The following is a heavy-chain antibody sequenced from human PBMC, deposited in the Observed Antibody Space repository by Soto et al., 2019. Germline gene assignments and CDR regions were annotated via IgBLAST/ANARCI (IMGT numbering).Heavy chain of an antibody. CDR2: IDWDEDR. CDR1: GFSLSTSGMR. Sequence: SGPTLVNPTETLTLTCTFSGFSLSTSGMRVSLIRQAPGKALEWLARIDWDEDRFYSTSLKTRLTISKDTSKNQVVLTMTKMDPVDTATYYCARMRSDYDSSGLDYWGQGILVTVYS. D-gene: IGHD3-22*01. CDR3: ARMRSDYDSSGLDY. J-gene: IGHJ4*02. V-gene: IGHV2-70*04.